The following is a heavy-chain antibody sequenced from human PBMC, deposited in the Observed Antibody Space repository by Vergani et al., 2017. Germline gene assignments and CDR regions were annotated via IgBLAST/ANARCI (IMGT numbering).Heavy chain of an antibody. V-gene: IGHV4-39*01. J-gene: IGHJ5*02. CDR3: VRHSTVDWLVKLGWIDP. Sequence: QLQLQESGPGLVKPSATLRLTYSVSGASIRSSNYYWGWIGQPPGRGLEWIASIFYGGCTYSNPSLNSRGTISVDTPKNQFSLKLSSVTAADTSAYFCVRHSTVDWLVKLGWIDPWGQGILVTVSS. D-gene: IGHD6-19*01. CDR1: GASIRSSNYY. CDR2: IFYGGCT.